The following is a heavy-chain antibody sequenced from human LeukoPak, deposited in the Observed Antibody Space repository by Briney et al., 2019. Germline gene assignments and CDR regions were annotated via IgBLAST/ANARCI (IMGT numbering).Heavy chain of an antibody. CDR2: ISGSGGST. V-gene: IGHV3-23*01. D-gene: IGHD2-2*01. J-gene: IGHJ4*02. CDR1: GFTFSSYA. Sequence: PGGSLRLSCAASGFTFSSYAMSWVRQAPGKGLEWVSAISGSGGSTYYADSVKGRFAISRDNSKNTLYLQMNSLRAEDTAVYYCAKDDVVVPAASRYWGQGTLVTVSS. CDR3: AKDDVVVPAASRY.